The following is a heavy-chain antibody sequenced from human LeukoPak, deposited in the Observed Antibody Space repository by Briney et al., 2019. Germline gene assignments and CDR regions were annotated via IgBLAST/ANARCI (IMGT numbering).Heavy chain of an antibody. D-gene: IGHD4-17*01. J-gene: IGHJ4*02. CDR2: IIPIFGTA. V-gene: IGHV1-69*13. CDR1: GGTFSSYA. CDR3: ARGRPETVVDY. Sequence: SVKVSCKASGGTFSSYAISWVRQAPGQGLEWMGGIIPIFGTANYAQKFQGRVTITADESTSTAYMELRSLRSDDTAVYYCARGRPETVVDYWGQGTLVTVSS.